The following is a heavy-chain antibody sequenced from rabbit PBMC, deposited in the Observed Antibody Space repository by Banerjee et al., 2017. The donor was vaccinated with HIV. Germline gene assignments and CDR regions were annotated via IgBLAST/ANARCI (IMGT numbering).Heavy chain of an antibody. J-gene: IGHJ4*01. D-gene: IGHD4-1*01. CDR1: GFSFNGNYH. CDR2: INIGGSIGGSGST. Sequence: QEQLEESGGDLVKPEGSLTLTCTASGFSFNGNYHMCWVRQAPGKGLEWIACINIGGSIGGSGSTYYASWAKGRFTISKTSSTTVTLQMTSLTAADTATYFCARDLAGVIGWNFNLWGQGTLVTVS. V-gene: IGHV1S45*01. CDR3: ARDLAGVIGWNFNL.